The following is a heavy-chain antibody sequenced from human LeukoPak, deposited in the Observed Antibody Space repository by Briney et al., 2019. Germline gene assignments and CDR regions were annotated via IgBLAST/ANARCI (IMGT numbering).Heavy chain of an antibody. V-gene: IGHV1-69*05. Sequence: SVKVSCQASGGTFSSDAISWVRQAPGQGLEWMGRIIPIFGTANYAQKFQGRVTITTDESTSTAYMELSSLRSEDTAVYYCARSSYYYDSSGYFDYWGQGTLVTVSS. CDR1: GGTFSSDA. J-gene: IGHJ4*02. CDR3: ARSSYYYDSSGYFDY. CDR2: IIPIFGTA. D-gene: IGHD3-22*01.